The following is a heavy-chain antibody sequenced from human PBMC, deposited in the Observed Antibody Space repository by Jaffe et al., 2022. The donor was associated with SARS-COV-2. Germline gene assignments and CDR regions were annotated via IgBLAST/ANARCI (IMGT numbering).Heavy chain of an antibody. D-gene: IGHD1-26*01. CDR1: GFTFSIYA. CDR3: VQGIRGSQYYFDN. J-gene: IGHJ4*02. CDR2: FIDGNGGT. Sequence: EVQVLESGGDLALPGGSLRLSCVASGFTFSIYAMSWVRQAPGKGLEWVSSFIDGNGGTHYADSVKGRFTISRDTSNNKLYLQMNSLRVEDTAIYYCVQGIRGSQYYFDNWGQGTLVTVSS. V-gene: IGHV3-23*01.